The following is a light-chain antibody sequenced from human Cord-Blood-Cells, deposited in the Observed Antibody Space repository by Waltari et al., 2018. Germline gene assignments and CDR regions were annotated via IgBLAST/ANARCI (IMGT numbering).Light chain of an antibody. CDR3: CSYAGSSTYVV. V-gene: IGLV2-23*02. CDR2: EVS. J-gene: IGLJ2*01. Sequence: QSALTQPASVSGSPGHSITISCTGTSSDVGSYNLVSWYQQHPGKAPKLMIYEVSKRPSGVSNRFSGAKSGNTASLTISGLHGEDEADYYCCSYAGSSTYVVFGGGTKLTVL. CDR1: SSDVGSYNL.